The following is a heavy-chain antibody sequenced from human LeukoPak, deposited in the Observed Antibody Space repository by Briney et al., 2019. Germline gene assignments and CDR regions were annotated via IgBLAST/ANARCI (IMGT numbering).Heavy chain of an antibody. D-gene: IGHD3-3*01. CDR2: TKQDGSDK. Sequence: GGSLRLSCAASGVTFSNYWMTWVRQGPGKGLEWVASTKQDGSDKYYVDSVKGRFTISRDNAKKSLYLQMNSLRAEDTAVYYCAMRFLDGVYSGPYYMDVWGKGTTVTVSS. J-gene: IGHJ6*03. CDR1: GVTFSNYW. V-gene: IGHV3-7*01. CDR3: AMRFLDGVYSGPYYMDV.